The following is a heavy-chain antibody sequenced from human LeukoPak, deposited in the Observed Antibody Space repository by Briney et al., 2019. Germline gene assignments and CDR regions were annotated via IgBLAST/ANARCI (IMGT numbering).Heavy chain of an antibody. Sequence: SETLSLTCTVSGGSISSYYWSWIRQPPGKGLEWIGYIYYSGSTNYNPSLKSRVTISVDTSKNQFSLKLSSVTAADTAVYYCARVMSGDYGDYTFDYWGQGTLVTVSS. CDR3: ARVMSGDYGDYTFDY. J-gene: IGHJ4*02. D-gene: IGHD4-17*01. CDR2: IYYSGST. V-gene: IGHV4-59*01. CDR1: GGSISSYY.